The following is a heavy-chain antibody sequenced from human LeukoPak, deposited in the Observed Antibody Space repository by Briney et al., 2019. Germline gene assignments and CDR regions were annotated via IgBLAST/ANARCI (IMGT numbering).Heavy chain of an antibody. CDR1: GFTFSSHS. J-gene: IGHJ4*02. CDR3: ARVFGGSYYSFDY. D-gene: IGHD1-26*01. Sequence: GGSLRLSCAASGFTFSSHSMNWVRQAPGKGLEWISYISSSSSTIYYADSVKGRFTISRDNAKNSLYLQMNSLRAEDTAVYYCARVFGGSYYSFDYWGQGTLVTVSS. V-gene: IGHV3-48*04. CDR2: ISSSSSTI.